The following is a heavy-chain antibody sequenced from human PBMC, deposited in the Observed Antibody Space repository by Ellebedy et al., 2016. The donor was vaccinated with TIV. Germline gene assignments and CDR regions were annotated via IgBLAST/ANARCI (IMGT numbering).Heavy chain of an antibody. J-gene: IGHJ6*03. CDR3: AHGARGYTLNRNSYFYMDV. CDR1: GFSLGRSGVG. D-gene: IGHD5-12*01. Sequence: SGPTLVXPTQTLTLTCTFSGFSLGRSGVGVGWIRQPPGKALEWLALIYWNDDKHYSPSLTGRLTITEAAAGNRVVLSMTNVDLVDTATYYCAHGARGYTLNRNSYFYMDVWGKGTTVTVSS. V-gene: IGHV2-5*01. CDR2: IYWNDDK.